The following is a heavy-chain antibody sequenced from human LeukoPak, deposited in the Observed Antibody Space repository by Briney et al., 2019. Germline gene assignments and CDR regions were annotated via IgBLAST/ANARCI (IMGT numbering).Heavy chain of an antibody. CDR3: ARARYRGVSTDNYYGMDV. Sequence: ASVKVSCKASGGTFSSYAISWVRQAPGQGLEWMGGIIPIFGTANYAQKFQGRVTITADESTSTAYMELSSLRSEDTAVYYCARARYRGVSTDNYYGMDVWGQGTTVTVSS. V-gene: IGHV1-69*01. D-gene: IGHD3-3*01. J-gene: IGHJ6*02. CDR2: IIPIFGTA. CDR1: GGTFSSYA.